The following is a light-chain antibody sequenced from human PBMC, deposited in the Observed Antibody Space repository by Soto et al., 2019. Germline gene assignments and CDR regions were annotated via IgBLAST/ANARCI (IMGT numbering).Light chain of an antibody. Sequence: QSALTQPASVSGSPGQSITISCTGTSSDVGGYNYVSWSQQHPGKAPKLMIYEVSDRPSGVSNRFSGSKSGNTASLTISGLQAEDEADYYCQSYDSSLSAWVFGGGTKLTVL. CDR2: EVS. V-gene: IGLV2-14*01. J-gene: IGLJ3*02. CDR3: QSYDSSLSAWV. CDR1: SSDVGGYNY.